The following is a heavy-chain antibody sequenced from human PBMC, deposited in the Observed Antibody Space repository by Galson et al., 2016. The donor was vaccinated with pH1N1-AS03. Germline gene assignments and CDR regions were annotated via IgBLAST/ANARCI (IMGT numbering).Heavy chain of an antibody. CDR1: GYSFSAYY. V-gene: IGHV1-2*02. D-gene: IGHD3-3*01. CDR3: AREHGMTIFGVILPGYAFDI. J-gene: IGHJ3*02. CDR2: INPSSGGA. Sequence: SVKVSCKASGYSFSAYYIHWVRQAPGQGLEWMGWINPSSGGADYAQKSQGRVTMTRDTSISTVYMELSGLRSDDTAVYYCAREHGMTIFGVILPGYAFDIWGQGTMVTVSS.